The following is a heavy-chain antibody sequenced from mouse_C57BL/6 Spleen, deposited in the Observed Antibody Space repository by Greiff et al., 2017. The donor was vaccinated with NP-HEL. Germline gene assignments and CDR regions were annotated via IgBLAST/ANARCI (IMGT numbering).Heavy chain of an antibody. CDR2: ISSGGSYT. J-gene: IGHJ4*01. CDR3: ARRGKNWDDYAMDY. CDR1: GFTFSSYG. Sequence: EVQLVESGGDLVKPGGSLKLSCAASGFTFSSYGMSWVRQTPDKRLEWVATISSGGSYTYYPDSVKGRFTISRDNAKNTLYLQMSSLKSEDTAMYYCARRGKNWDDYAMDYWGQGTSVTVSS. D-gene: IGHD4-1*01. V-gene: IGHV5-6*01.